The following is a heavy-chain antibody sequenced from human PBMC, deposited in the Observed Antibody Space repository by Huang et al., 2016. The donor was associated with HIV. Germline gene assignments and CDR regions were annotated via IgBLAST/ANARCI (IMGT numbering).Heavy chain of an antibody. Sequence: QVQLVESGGGLVKPGGYLCLSCAASGFTFRDDYMSWIRQAPGKVLDCVSYISSRGSTIYYADSVKGRFTISRDDAKTSLYLQMNSLRAEDTAVYYCARDHSYGWFDYWGQGTLVTVSS. CDR3: ARDHSYGWFDY. CDR1: GFTFRDDY. V-gene: IGHV3-11*01. J-gene: IGHJ4*02. CDR2: ISSRGSTI. D-gene: IGHD5-18*01.